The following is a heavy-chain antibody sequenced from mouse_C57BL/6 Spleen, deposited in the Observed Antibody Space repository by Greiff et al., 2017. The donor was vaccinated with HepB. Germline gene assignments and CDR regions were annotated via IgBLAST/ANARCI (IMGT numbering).Heavy chain of an antibody. CDR1: GFTFSDYG. Sequence: EVKLVESGGGLVKPGGSLKLSCAASGFTFSDYGMHWVRQAPEKGLEWVAYISSGSSTIYYADTVKGRFTISRDNAKNTLFLQMTSLRSEDTAMYYCARNPLYYYGSHHWYFDVWGTGTTVTVSS. CDR2: ISSGSSTI. D-gene: IGHD1-1*01. J-gene: IGHJ1*03. V-gene: IGHV5-17*01. CDR3: ARNPLYYYGSHHWYFDV.